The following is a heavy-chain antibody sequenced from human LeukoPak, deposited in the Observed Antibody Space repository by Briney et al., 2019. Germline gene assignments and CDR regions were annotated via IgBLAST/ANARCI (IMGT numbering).Heavy chain of an antibody. CDR2: ISSSGSTI. J-gene: IGHJ4*02. D-gene: IGHD6-19*01. Sequence: GGSLRLSCAASGFTFSDYYMSSIRQAPGKGLEWVSYISSSGSTIYYADSVKGRFTISRDNAKNSPYLQMNSLRAEDTAVYYCARDRSVAVAGTVMVYWGQGTLVTVSS. CDR3: ARDRSVAVAGTVMVY. CDR1: GFTFSDYY. V-gene: IGHV3-11*04.